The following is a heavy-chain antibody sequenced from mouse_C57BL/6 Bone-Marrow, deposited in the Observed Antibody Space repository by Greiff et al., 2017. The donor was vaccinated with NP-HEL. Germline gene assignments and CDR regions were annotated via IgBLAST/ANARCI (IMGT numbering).Heavy chain of an antibody. Sequence: QVQLQQPGAELVKPGASVKMSCKASGYTFTSYWITWVKQRPGQGLEWIGDIYPGSGSTNYNEKFKGKATLTVDTSSSTAYMQLSSLTSEDSAVYYCARTAYYSNYAMDYWGQGTSVTVSS. V-gene: IGHV1-55*01. CDR2: IYPGSGST. CDR1: GYTFTSYW. D-gene: IGHD2-5*01. J-gene: IGHJ4*01. CDR3: ARTAYYSNYAMDY.